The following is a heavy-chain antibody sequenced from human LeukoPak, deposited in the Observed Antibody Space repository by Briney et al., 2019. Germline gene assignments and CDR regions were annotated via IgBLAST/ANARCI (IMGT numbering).Heavy chain of an antibody. D-gene: IGHD3-22*01. CDR3: ARDRIHYYDSSGYVLDY. J-gene: IGHJ4*02. V-gene: IGHV3-20*04. CDR1: GFTFDDYD. Sequence: GGSLRLSCAASGFTFDDYDMSWVRQGPGKGLEWVSGINWNGGSTSYSDSVKGRFTISRDNSKNTLYLQMNSLRAEDTAVYYCARDRIHYYDSSGYVLDYWGQGTLVTVSS. CDR2: INWNGGST.